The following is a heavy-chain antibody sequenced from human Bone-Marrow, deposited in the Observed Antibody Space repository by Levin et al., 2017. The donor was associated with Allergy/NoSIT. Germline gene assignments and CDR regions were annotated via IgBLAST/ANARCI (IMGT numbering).Heavy chain of an antibody. CDR2: IYSVGTT. Sequence: ASVKVSCAVSGFTVSNNYMSWVRQAPGAGLEWVSLIYSVGTTYYADSVKGRFTISRDNSRNTLYLQMNSLRAEDTAVYYCTGGPSGVRGWGQGTLVTVSS. V-gene: IGHV3-53*01. CDR3: TGGPSGVRG. J-gene: IGHJ4*02. CDR1: GFTVSNNY. D-gene: IGHD3-16*01.